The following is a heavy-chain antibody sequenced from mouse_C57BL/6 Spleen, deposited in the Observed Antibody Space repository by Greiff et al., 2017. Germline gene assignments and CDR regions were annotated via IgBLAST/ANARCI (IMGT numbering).Heavy chain of an antibody. J-gene: IGHJ4*01. V-gene: IGHV1-18*01. D-gene: IGHD2-4*01. CDR2: INPNNGGT. CDR3: ARKPYDYDEGYYAMDY. Sequence: EVQLQQSGPELVKPGASVKIPCKASGYTFTDYNMDWVKQSHGKSLEWIGDINPNNGGTIYNQKFKGKATLTVDKSSSTAYMELRSLTSEDTAVYYCARKPYDYDEGYYAMDYWGQGTSVTVSS. CDR1: GYTFTDYN.